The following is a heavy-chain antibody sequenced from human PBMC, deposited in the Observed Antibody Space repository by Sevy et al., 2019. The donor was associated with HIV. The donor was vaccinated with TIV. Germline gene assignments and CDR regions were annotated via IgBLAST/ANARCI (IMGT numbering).Heavy chain of an antibody. J-gene: IGHJ4*02. CDR2: LSFGCGEI. V-gene: IGHV3-23*01. CDR3: AREGCTKPHDY. D-gene: IGHD2-8*01. Sequence: GGSLRLSCAASGFTVSKYSMSWVRQPPGKGLEWVATLSFGCGEINYADSVKGRFTISRDNSKNSFYLQMNNLRAEDTAVYYCAREGCTKPHDYWGQGTLVTVSS. CDR1: GFTVSKYS.